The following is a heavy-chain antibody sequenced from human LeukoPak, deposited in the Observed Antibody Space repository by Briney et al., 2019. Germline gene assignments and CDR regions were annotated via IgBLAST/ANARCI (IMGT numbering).Heavy chain of an antibody. Sequence: SETLSLTCTVSGGSISSSSYYWGWIRQPPGKGLEWIGSIYYSGSTYYNPSLKSRVTISVDRSKNQFSLKLSSVTAADTAVYYCARVEAGPYFDYWGQGTLVTVSS. D-gene: IGHD2-15*01. CDR1: GGSISSSSYY. J-gene: IGHJ4*02. CDR2: IYYSGST. V-gene: IGHV4-39*07. CDR3: ARVEAGPYFDY.